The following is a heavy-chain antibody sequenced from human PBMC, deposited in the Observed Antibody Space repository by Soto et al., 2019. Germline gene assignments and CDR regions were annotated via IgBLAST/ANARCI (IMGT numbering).Heavy chain of an antibody. CDR1: GGSIGSSSYY. J-gene: IGHJ6*02. D-gene: IGHD3-3*01. V-gene: IGHV4-39*01. CDR2: IYYSGST. CDR3: DSRYYDFWSGYYPHGMDV. Sequence: PSETLSLTCTVSGGSIGSSSYYWGWIRQPPGKGLERIGSIYYSGSTYYNPSLKSRVTISVDTSKNQFSLKLSSVTAADTAVYYCDSRYYDFWSGYYPHGMDVWGQGTTVTVSS.